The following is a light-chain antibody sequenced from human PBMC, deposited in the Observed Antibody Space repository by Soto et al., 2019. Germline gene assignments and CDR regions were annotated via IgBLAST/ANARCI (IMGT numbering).Light chain of an antibody. CDR3: CSYTSSTTHV. J-gene: IGLJ1*01. CDR2: DVT. V-gene: IGLV2-11*01. CDR1: SSDVGTYNS. Sequence: QSVLTQPRSVSGSPGQSVTISCTGTSSDVGTYNSVSWYRQHPGKAPKLMIYDVTKRPSGVPDRFSGSKSGNTASLTISGLQAEDEADYYCCSYTSSTTHVFGNGTKLTVL.